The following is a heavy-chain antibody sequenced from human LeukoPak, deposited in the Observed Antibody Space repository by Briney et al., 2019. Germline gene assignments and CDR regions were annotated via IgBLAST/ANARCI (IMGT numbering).Heavy chain of an antibody. V-gene: IGHV4-31*03. CDR2: IYYSGST. CDR3: ARVWSSSWYETDGVDY. Sequence: PSETLSLTCTVSGGSISSGGYSWSWIRQHPGKGLEWIGYIYYSGSTYYTPSLKSRVTISVDTSKNQFSLKLSSVTAADTAVYYCARVWSSSWYETDGVDYWGQGTLVTVSS. D-gene: IGHD6-13*01. CDR1: GGSISSGGYS. J-gene: IGHJ4*02.